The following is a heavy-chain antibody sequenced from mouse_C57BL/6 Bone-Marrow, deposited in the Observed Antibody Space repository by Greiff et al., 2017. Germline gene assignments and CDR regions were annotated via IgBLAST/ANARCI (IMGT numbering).Heavy chain of an antibody. Sequence: QVQLQQPGAELVKPGASVKMSCKASGYTFTSYWITWVKQRPGQGLEWIGDIYPGSGSTNYNEKFKSKATLTVDTSSSTAYMQLSSLTSEDSAVYYCARSILYYYGSSYPAWFAYWGQGTLVTVSA. V-gene: IGHV1-55*01. CDR3: ARSILYYYGSSYPAWFAY. CDR2: IYPGSGST. J-gene: IGHJ3*01. D-gene: IGHD1-1*01. CDR1: GYTFTSYW.